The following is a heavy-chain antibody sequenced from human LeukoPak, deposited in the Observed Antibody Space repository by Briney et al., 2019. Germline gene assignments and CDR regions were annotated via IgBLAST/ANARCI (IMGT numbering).Heavy chain of an antibody. Sequence: GASVKVSCKASGGTFSSYAISWVRQAPGQGLEWMGGIIPIFGTANYAQKFQGRVTITADESTSTAYMELSSLRSEDTAVYYCARDLSGTNYDFWSGATGEGAFDIWGQGTMVTVSS. J-gene: IGHJ3*02. CDR2: IIPIFGTA. CDR1: GGTFSSYA. CDR3: ARDLSGTNYDFWSGATGEGAFDI. V-gene: IGHV1-69*13. D-gene: IGHD3-3*01.